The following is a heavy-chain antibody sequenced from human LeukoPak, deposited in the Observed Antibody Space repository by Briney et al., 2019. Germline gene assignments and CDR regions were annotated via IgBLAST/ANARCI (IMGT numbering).Heavy chain of an antibody. D-gene: IGHD3-3*01. CDR1: GYTFTSYG. J-gene: IGHJ3*02. V-gene: IGHV1-18*01. CDR2: ISAYNGNT. CDR3: ARTTYDFWSGPDAFDI. Sequence: GASVEVSCKASGYTFTSYGISWVRQAPGQGLEWMGWISAYNGNTNYAQKLQGRVTMTTDTSTSTAYMELRGLRSDDTAVYYCARTTYDFWSGPDAFDIWGQGTMVTVSS.